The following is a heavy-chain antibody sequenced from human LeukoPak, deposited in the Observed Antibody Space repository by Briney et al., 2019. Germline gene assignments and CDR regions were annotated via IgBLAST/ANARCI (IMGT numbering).Heavy chain of an antibody. D-gene: IGHD1-26*01. J-gene: IGHJ3*02. V-gene: IGHV3-23*01. CDR3: ARSRYSGSYLDAFDI. Sequence: GGSLRLSCAASGFTFSSYAMSWVRQAPGKGLGWVSAISGSGGSTYYADSVKGRFTISRDNSKNTLYLQMNSLRAEDTAVYYCARSRYSGSYLDAFDIWGQGTMVTVSS. CDR1: GFTFSSYA. CDR2: ISGSGGST.